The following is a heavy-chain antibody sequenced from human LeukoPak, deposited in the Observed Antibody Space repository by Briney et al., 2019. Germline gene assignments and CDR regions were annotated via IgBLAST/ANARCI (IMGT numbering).Heavy chain of an antibody. CDR2: VFHTGQH. V-gene: IGHV4-4*07. J-gene: IGHJ5*02. CDR1: GESMTPYY. Sequence: PSETLSLTCSVSGESMTPYYWTWIRQSAGKGLEWLGRVFHTGQHNYNPSLKSRLSMSLDASRNLVSLTLTSVTAADTVIYYCARVSGYCSGGRCYGGQWFDPWGQGTLVIVSS. CDR3: ARVSGYCSGGRCYGGQWFDP. D-gene: IGHD2-15*01.